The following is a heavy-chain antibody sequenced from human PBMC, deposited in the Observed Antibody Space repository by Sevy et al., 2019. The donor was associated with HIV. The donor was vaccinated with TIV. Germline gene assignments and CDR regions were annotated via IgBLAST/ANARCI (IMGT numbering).Heavy chain of an antibody. CDR3: ARHGAAGTSGYYDFGY. D-gene: IGHD3-22*01. CDR2: IYDSGST. J-gene: IGHJ4*02. Sequence: SETLSLTCTVSGGSISSHYWIWIRQPPGKGLEWIGYIYDSGSTNYNPSLKSRLTISVDTSKNQFSLKLSSVTAADTAVYYCARHGAAGTSGYYDFGYWGQGTLVTVSS. V-gene: IGHV4-59*08. CDR1: GGSISSHY.